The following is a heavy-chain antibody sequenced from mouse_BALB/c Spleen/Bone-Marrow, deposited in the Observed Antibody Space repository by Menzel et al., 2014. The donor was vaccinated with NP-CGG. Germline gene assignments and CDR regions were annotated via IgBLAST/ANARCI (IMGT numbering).Heavy chain of an antibody. CDR1: GFSLTSYS. CDR3: ARVFTTATWGFAY. V-gene: IGHV2-9*02. CDR2: IWAGGST. Sequence: VNVVESGPGLVAPSQSLSITCTVSGFSLTSYSVHWVRQSPGKGLEWLGAIWAGGSTNYNSALMSRPSITKDNSKNQVFLEMDSLQTDDTAMYYCARVFTTATWGFAYWGQGTLVTVSA. D-gene: IGHD1-2*01. J-gene: IGHJ3*01.